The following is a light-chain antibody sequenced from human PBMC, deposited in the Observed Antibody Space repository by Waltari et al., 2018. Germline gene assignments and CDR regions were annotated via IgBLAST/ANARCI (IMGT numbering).Light chain of an antibody. CDR1: SSDVGGYNL. Sequence: QSALTQPASVSGSPGQSIPIPCTGTSSDVGGYNLVSWYQQHPGKAPKLMIYEVSKRPSGVSNRFSGSKSGNTASLTMSGLQAENEADYYCCSYAGSSTFSFGGGTKLTVL. J-gene: IGLJ2*01. CDR3: CSYAGSSTFS. V-gene: IGLV2-23*02. CDR2: EVS.